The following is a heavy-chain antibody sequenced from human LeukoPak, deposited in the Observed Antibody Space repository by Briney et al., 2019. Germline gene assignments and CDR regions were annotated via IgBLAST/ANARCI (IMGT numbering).Heavy chain of an antibody. D-gene: IGHD6-19*01. J-gene: IGHJ6*02. CDR3: AKDLSYDPSSGWVSGMDV. V-gene: IGHV3-23*01. CDR2: ISGSGGST. Sequence: GGSLRLSCAASGFTFSSYAMSWVRQAPGKGLEWVAAISGSGGSTYYADSVKGRFAISRDNSKNTLYLQMNSLRAEDTAVYYCAKDLSYDPSSGWVSGMDVWGQGTTVTVSS. CDR1: GFTFSSYA.